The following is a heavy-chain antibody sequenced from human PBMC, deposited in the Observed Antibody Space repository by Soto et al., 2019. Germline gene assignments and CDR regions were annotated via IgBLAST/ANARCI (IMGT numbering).Heavy chain of an antibody. Sequence: ASETLSLTCTVSGGSISSYYWSWIRQPPGKGLEWVGYIYYSGSTNYNPSLKSRVTISVDTSKNQFSLKLSSVTAADTAVYYCARVRVRTDSSGWYVEDFDYWGQGTLVTVSS. V-gene: IGHV4-59*01. D-gene: IGHD6-19*01. CDR3: ARVRVRTDSSGWYVEDFDY. CDR2: IYYSGST. CDR1: GGSISSYY. J-gene: IGHJ4*02.